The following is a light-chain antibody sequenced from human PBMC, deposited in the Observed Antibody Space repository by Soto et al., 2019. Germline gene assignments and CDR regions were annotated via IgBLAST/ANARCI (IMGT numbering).Light chain of an antibody. CDR2: DVD. J-gene: IGLJ1*01. Sequence: QSALTQPRSVSGSPGQSVTISCTGTGNDVGAYNYVSWYQQHPGRPPKLMIYDVDRWPSGVPDRFTGSKSGNTASLTISRLLAEDVADSFRCSSAEGYTNVCADETKGPV. V-gene: IGLV2-11*01. CDR3: CSSAEGYTNV. CDR1: GNDVGAYNY.